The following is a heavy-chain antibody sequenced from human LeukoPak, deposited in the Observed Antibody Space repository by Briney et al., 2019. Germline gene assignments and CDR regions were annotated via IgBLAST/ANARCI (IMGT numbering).Heavy chain of an antibody. CDR3: ARDSHFTMVRGGKTDAFDI. CDR2: INPNSGGT. D-gene: IGHD3-10*01. CDR1: GYNLTGYY. Sequence: ASVKVSCKASGYNLTGYYMHWVRQAPGQGLEWMGRINPNSGGTNYAQKFQGRVTMTRDTSISTAYMELSRLRSDDTAVYYCARDSHFTMVRGGKTDAFDIWGQGTMVTVSS. V-gene: IGHV1-2*06. J-gene: IGHJ3*02.